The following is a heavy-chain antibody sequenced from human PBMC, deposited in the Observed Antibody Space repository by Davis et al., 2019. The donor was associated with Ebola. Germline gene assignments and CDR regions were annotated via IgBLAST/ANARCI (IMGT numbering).Heavy chain of an antibody. D-gene: IGHD6-13*01. CDR1: GYSFNRYY. CDR2: IYPGDSET. Sequence: GGSLRLSCKASGYSFNRYYIGWVRQMPGKGLEWMGIIYPGDSETRYSPSFQGHVTISADKSISTAYLQWSSLKASDTAVYYCARQRSSSPFGWFDPWGQGTLVTVSS. J-gene: IGHJ5*02. CDR3: ARQRSSSPFGWFDP. V-gene: IGHV5-51*01.